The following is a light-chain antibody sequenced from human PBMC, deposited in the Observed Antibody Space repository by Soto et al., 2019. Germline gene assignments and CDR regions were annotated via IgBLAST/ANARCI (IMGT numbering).Light chain of an antibody. J-gene: IGLJ1*01. CDR3: QSWDSRLMEEV. Sequence: QSVLTQPPSVSGAPGQRVTISCTGSNSDIGAGYDVHWYQQHLPGTAPKLLIYGNNNRPSGVPDRFSGSKSGTSASLAITGLQADDEADYYCQSWDSRLMEEVFGTGTKVTVL. CDR2: GNN. V-gene: IGLV1-40*01. CDR1: NSDIGAGYD.